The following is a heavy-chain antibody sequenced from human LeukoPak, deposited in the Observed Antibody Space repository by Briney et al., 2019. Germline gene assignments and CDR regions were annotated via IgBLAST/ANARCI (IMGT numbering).Heavy chain of an antibody. CDR2: IRYDGSNK. V-gene: IGHV3-30*02. J-gene: IGHJ4*02. CDR3: AKDPSRMAALAYYFDY. Sequence: GGSLRLSCAASGFTFSSYGMHWVRQAPGKGLEWVAFIRYDGSNKYYADSVKGRFTISRDNSKNTLYLQMNSLRAEDTAVYYCAKDPSRMAALAYYFDYWGQGTLVTVSS. CDR1: GFTFSSYG. D-gene: IGHD6-6*01.